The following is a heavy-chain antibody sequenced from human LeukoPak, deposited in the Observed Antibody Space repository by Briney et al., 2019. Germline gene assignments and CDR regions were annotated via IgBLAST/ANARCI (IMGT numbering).Heavy chain of an antibody. J-gene: IGHJ4*02. CDR2: IYYSGST. D-gene: IGHD3-22*01. CDR3: ARSSANYYDSSGYYYVPPYYFDY. CDR1: SGSISSSSYY. V-gene: IGHV4-39*01. Sequence: SETLSLTCTVSSGSISSSSYYWGWIRQPPGKGLEWIGSIYYSGSTYYNPSLKSRVTISVDTSKNQFSLKLSSVTAADTAVYYCARSSANYYDSSGYYYVPPYYFDYWGQGTLVTVSS.